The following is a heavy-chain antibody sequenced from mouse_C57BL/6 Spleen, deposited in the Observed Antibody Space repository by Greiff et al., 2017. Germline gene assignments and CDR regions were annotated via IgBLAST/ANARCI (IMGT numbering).Heavy chain of an antibody. J-gene: IGHJ2*01. V-gene: IGHV1-61*01. CDR1: GYTFTSYW. CDR2: IYPSDSET. D-gene: IGHD1-1*01. Sequence: QVQLQQPGAELVRPGSSVKLSCKASGYTFTSYWMDWVKQRPGQGLEWIGNIYPSDSETHYNQKFKDKATLTVDKSSSTAYMQLNSLTSEDSAVXVCARVGPHYYGSSHDYWGKGTTRTVSS. CDR3: ARVGPHYYGSSHDY.